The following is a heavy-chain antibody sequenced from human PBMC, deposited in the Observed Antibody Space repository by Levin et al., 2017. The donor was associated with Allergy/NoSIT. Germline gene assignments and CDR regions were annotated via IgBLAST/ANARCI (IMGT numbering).Heavy chain of an antibody. CDR3: ARDWSYWVAGYNWFDP. J-gene: IGHJ5*02. CDR1: GFTFSSYS. V-gene: IGHV3-48*01. Sequence: PGGSLRLSCAASGFTFSSYSMNWVRQAPGKGLEWVSYISSSSSTIYYADSVKGRFTISRDNAKNSLYLQMNSLRAEDTAVYYCARDWSYWVAGYNWFDPWGQGTLVTVSS. D-gene: IGHD2-15*01. CDR2: ISSSSSTI.